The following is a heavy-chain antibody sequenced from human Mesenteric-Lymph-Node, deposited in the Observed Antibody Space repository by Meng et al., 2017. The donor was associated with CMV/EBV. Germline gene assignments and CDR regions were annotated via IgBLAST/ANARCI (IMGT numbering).Heavy chain of an antibody. D-gene: IGHD6-13*01. J-gene: IGHJ6*02. CDR1: GFTFSSHW. CDR3: TKGMAEAGLYYYYYAMDV. Sequence: GGSLRLSCVASGFTFSSHWMHWVRQAPGKGLVWVSRINTDGSDTSYADSLKGRFTTSRDNAKNSVFLQMNGLRAEDTAVYYCTKGMAEAGLYYYYYAMDVWGQGTTVTVSS. V-gene: IGHV3-74*01. CDR2: INTDGSDT.